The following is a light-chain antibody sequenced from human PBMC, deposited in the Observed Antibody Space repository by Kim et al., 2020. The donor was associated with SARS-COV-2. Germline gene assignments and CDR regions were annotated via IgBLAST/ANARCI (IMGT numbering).Light chain of an antibody. V-gene: IGLV3-21*04. CDR3: QGWDSSSAHGV. J-gene: IGLJ3*02. Sequence: SYELTQPPSVSEAPGKTARITCGGNNIGSNSVHWYQQRPGQAPVVVIYYDSDRPSGIPERFSGSNSGNTATLTISRLEAGDEAAYYCQGWDSSSAHGVFG. CDR2: YDS. CDR1: NIGSNS.